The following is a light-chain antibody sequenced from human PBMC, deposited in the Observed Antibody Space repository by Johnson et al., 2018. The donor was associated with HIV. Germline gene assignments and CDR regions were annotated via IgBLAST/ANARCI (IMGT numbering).Light chain of an antibody. J-gene: IGLJ1*01. CDR2: DNN. CDR3: GTWDTRLSAGHV. CDR1: SCDIGNNY. Sequence: QSVLTQPPSVSAAPGQKVTISCSGSSCDIGNNYVSCHQQFPGTAPKLLIYDNNKRSSGIPDRISGSKSGTSATLGITGLHTGDEADYDCGTWDTRLSAGHVCGTGTKVTVL. V-gene: IGLV1-51*01.